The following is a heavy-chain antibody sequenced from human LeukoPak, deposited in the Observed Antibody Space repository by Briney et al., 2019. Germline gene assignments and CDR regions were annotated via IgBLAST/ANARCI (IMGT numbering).Heavy chain of an antibody. J-gene: IGHJ4*02. D-gene: IGHD3-10*01. CDR1: GGTFSSYA. V-gene: IGHV1-69*13. CDR3: ARGTSRRDRGSGDPDY. CDR2: IIPIFGTA. Sequence: SVKVSCKASGGTFSSYAISWVRQAPGQGLEWMGGIIPIFGTANSAQKFQGRVTITADESTSTAYMELSRLRSDDTAVYYCARGTSRRDRGSGDPDYWGQGTLVTVSS.